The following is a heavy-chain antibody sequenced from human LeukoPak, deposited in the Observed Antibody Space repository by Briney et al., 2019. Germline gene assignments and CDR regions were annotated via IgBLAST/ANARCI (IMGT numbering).Heavy chain of an antibody. CDR2: IYSDGTS. Sequence: GGSLRLSCAASGFTVSNSFMSWIRQAPGKGLEWVSVIYSDGTSYYADSVKARFSISRDNSKNSLYLQMNSLRVEDTAMYYCTKTGGPWDWGQGTLVTASS. V-gene: IGHV3-53*01. J-gene: IGHJ4*02. CDR3: TKTGGPWD. CDR1: GFTVSNSF. D-gene: IGHD7-27*01.